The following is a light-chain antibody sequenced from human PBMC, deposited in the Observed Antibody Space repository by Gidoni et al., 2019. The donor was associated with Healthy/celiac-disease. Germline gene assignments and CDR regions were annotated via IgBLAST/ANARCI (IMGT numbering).Light chain of an antibody. CDR2: AAS. Sequence: DIPMTQPPSSLSASVGDRVTITCRASQSISSYLNWYQQKPGKAPKLLIYAASSLQSGVPSRFSGSGSGTDFTLTISSLQPEDFATYYCQQSYSTLWTFGQGTKVEIK. CDR1: QSISSY. J-gene: IGKJ1*01. CDR3: QQSYSTLWT. V-gene: IGKV1-39*01.